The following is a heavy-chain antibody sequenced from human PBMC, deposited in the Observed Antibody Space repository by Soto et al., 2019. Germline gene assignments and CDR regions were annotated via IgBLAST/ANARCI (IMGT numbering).Heavy chain of an antibody. CDR1: GGTFDNYA. D-gene: IGHD3-22*01. V-gene: IGHV1-69*12. CDR3: ARTYHYDSLGKTYFYYGMDV. CDR2: IIPMLDSA. J-gene: IGHJ6*02. Sequence: QVQLVQSGAEVKQPGSSVKVSCKASGGTFDNYAITWVRQAPGQGLEWMPGIIPMLDSANYAEKFQDRVTITADESTSTVYMEVSSLRSEDTAVYYCARTYHYDSLGKTYFYYGMDVWGQGTTVTVSS.